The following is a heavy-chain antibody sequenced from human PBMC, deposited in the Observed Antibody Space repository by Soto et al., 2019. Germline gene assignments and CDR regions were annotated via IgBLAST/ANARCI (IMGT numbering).Heavy chain of an antibody. J-gene: IGHJ4*02. V-gene: IGHV3-21*01. D-gene: IGHD1-1*01. CDR1: GFTFSSYS. CDR3: ARSKNWNDFFLDY. Sequence: PGGSLRLSCAASGFTFSSYSMNWVRQAPGKGLEWVSSISSSSSYIYYADSVKGRFTISRGNAKNSLYLQMNSLRAGDTAVYYCARSKNWNDFFLDYWGQGTLVTVSS. CDR2: ISSSSSYI.